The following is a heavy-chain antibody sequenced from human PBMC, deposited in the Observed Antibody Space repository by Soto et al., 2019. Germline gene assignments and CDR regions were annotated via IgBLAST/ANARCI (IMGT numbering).Heavy chain of an antibody. J-gene: IGHJ4*02. CDR2: INVYNGNT. CDR1: GYTFTNYG. CDR3: ARGPDPTYFDY. Sequence: QVQLVQSGGEVEKPGASVKVSCKASGYTFTNYGINWVRQAPGLGLEWMGWINVYNGNTNYAQKFQARVTMTTDTSTNSVYMELRSLSSDDTAVYYCARGPDPTYFDYWGQGTLVSVSS. V-gene: IGHV1-18*01.